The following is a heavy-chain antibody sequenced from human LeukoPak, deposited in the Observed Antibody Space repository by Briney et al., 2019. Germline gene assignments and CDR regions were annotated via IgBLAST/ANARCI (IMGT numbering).Heavy chain of an antibody. V-gene: IGHV4-34*01. J-gene: IGHJ4*02. CDR3: ARGGLNYCDYGFLPAARRTNDY. CDR1: GGSFSGYY. CDR2: INHSGST. Sequence: SETLSLTCAVYGGSFSGYYWSWIRQPPGKGLEWMGEINHSGSTNYNPSLKSRVTISVDTSKNRFSLKLSSVTAADTAVYYCARGGLNYCDYGFLPAARRTNDYWGQGTLVTVSS. D-gene: IGHD4-17*01.